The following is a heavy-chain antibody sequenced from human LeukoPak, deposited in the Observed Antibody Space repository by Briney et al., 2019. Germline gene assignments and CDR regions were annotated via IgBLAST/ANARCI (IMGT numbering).Heavy chain of an antibody. D-gene: IGHD6-13*01. CDR3: AKDSQRQLVWFYFDY. Sequence: GGSLRLSRAASGFTFSSYAMSWVRQAPGKGLEWVSAISGSGGSTYYADSVKGRFTISRDNSKNTLYLQMNSLRAGDTAVYYCAKDSQRQLVWFYFDYWGQGTLVTVSS. J-gene: IGHJ4*02. CDR1: GFTFSSYA. V-gene: IGHV3-23*01. CDR2: ISGSGGST.